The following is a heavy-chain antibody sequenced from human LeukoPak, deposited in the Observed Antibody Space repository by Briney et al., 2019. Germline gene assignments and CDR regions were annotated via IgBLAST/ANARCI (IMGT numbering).Heavy chain of an antibody. V-gene: IGHV4-59*01. CDR2: IYYNGDA. D-gene: IGHD1-14*01. CDR1: GGSITSYF. Sequence: SETLSLTCIVSGGSITSYFWSWIRQPPGKAPEWIGYIYYNGDANYNPSLKSRVSMSVDTSRNQFSLTLTSVTSADTAVYYCASPGTHEDSTFDPWGQGTLVTVSS. CDR3: ASPGTHEDSTFDP. J-gene: IGHJ5*02.